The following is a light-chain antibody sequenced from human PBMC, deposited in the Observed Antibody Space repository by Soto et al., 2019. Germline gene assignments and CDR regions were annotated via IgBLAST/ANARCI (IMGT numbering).Light chain of an antibody. CDR3: QQLNTLPFT. Sequence: IQLTQSPSLLSASLGDRVAIACGASHDISTYLAWYQQKPGKAPKLMIYEASTLQSGVPSRFSGSGSGTEFTLTISGLLPEDFATYHCQQLNTLPFTFGQGTRLEIK. CDR1: HDISTY. J-gene: IGKJ5*01. CDR2: EAS. V-gene: IGKV1-9*01.